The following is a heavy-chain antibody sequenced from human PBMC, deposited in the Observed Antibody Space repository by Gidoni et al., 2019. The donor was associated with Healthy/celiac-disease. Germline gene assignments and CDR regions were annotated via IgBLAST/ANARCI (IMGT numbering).Heavy chain of an antibody. CDR3: ARGASTYYDFWSGYYSMDV. D-gene: IGHD3-3*01. CDR1: GYTFPSYY. CDR2: NNPSGGST. Sequence: QVQLVQSGAEVKKPGASVKVSCKASGYTFPSYYIHWVRQATVQGLEWMGINNPSGGSTSYAQKFQGRVTMTRDTSTSTVYMELSSLRSEDTAVYNCARGASTYYDFWSGYYSMDVWGKGTTVTVSS. V-gene: IGHV1-46*03. J-gene: IGHJ6*03.